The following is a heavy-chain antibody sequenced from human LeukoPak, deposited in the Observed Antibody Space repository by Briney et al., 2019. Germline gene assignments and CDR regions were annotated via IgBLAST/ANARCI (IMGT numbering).Heavy chain of an antibody. V-gene: IGHV3-7*01. CDR2: INQDGREK. D-gene: IGHD2-15*01. CDR1: GFTFSDYW. Sequence: GGSLRLTCAASGFTFSDYWMSWVRQAPGKGLEWVANINQDGREKYYGESLKGRFTISRDNAKNSVYLQMNSLGTEDTAVYYCARDSDCDTCPFHPWWGDHWGQGTLVAVSS. J-gene: IGHJ4*02. CDR3: ARDSDCDTCPFHPWWGDH.